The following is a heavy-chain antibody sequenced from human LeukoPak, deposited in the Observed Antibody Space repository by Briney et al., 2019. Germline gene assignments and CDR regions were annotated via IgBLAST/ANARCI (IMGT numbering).Heavy chain of an antibody. V-gene: IGHV4-30-4*01. CDR3: ARAGMGSGWAYYFDY. Sequence: KPSETLSLTCTVSGGSISSGDYYWSWIRQPPGKGLEWIGYIYYSGSTYYNPSLKSRVTISVDTSKNQFSLKLSSMTAADTAVYYCARAGMGSGWAYYFDYWGQGTLVTVSS. CDR2: IYYSGST. D-gene: IGHD6-19*01. CDR1: GGSISSGDYY. J-gene: IGHJ4*02.